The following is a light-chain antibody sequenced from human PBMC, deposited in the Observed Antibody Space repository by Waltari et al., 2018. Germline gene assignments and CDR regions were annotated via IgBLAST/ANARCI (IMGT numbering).Light chain of an antibody. CDR1: ASDVGAYDF. V-gene: IGLV2-14*01. CDR3: SSYTTSSAPGV. J-gene: IGLJ1*01. Sequence: QSALTQPASVSGPPGQSPTISCSGTASDVGAYDFVSWYHQHPGKPPHLILYEGRNRPSGIFNRFYAARSGNTASLTISGRQAEDEADYYCSSYTTSSAPGVFGTGTRVTVL. CDR2: EGR.